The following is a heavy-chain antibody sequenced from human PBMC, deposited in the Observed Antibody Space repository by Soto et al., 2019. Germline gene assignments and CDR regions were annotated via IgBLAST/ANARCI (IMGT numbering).Heavy chain of an antibody. CDR2: LYSGGST. D-gene: IGHD1-1*01. V-gene: IGHV3-66*01. CDR3: ARDFMVTTGDYGLDV. J-gene: IGHJ6*02. Sequence: EEQLVESGGGLVQPGGSRRLSCEASGFSVRSNHMTWVRQAPGKGLEWVSVLYSGGSTYYADSVQGRFTVSRDNSKNTRFLQMTSLRADDTAVYFCARDFMVTTGDYGLDVWGQGTTVIVSS. CDR1: GFSVRSNH.